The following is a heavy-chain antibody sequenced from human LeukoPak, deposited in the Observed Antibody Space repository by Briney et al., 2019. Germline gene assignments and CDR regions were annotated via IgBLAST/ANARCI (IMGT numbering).Heavy chain of an antibody. J-gene: IGHJ4*02. V-gene: IGHV3-23*01. Sequence: PGGSLRLSCAASGFTFSSYAMSWVRQAPGKGLEWVSAITGSGGSIYYADSVKGRFTISRDNSKNTLYLQMNRLRAEDTAVYYCAKVPLIAAPKHFDYWGQGTLVTVSS. CDR1: GFTFSSYA. CDR2: ITGSGGSI. CDR3: AKVPLIAAPKHFDY. D-gene: IGHD6-13*01.